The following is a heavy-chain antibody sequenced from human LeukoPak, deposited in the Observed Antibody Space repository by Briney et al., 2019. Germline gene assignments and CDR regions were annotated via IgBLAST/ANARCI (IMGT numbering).Heavy chain of an antibody. D-gene: IGHD3-3*01. CDR3: ARDFRFLDDY. CDR1: GFTLSSYF. V-gene: IGHV3-21*01. Sequence: GGSLRLSCAASGFTLSSYFMSWVRQAPGKGLEWVSSISSSSSYIYYADSVKGRFTISRDNAKNSLYLQMNSLRAEDTAVYYCARDFRFLDDYWGQGTLVTVSS. J-gene: IGHJ4*02. CDR2: ISSSSSYI.